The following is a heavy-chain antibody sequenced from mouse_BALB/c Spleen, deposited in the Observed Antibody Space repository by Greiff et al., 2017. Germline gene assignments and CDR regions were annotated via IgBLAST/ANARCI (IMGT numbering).Heavy chain of an antibody. V-gene: IGHV5-6-5*01. J-gene: IGHJ3*01. CDR1: GFTFSSYA. CDR2: ISSGGST. D-gene: IGHD1-1*01. CDR3: ARGYEAWFAY. Sequence: EVKLVESGGGLVKPGGSLKLSCAASGFTFSSYAMSWVRQTPEKRLEWVASISSGGSTYYPDSVKGRFTISRDNARNILYLQMSSLRSEDTAMYYCARGYEAWFAYWGQGTLVTVSA.